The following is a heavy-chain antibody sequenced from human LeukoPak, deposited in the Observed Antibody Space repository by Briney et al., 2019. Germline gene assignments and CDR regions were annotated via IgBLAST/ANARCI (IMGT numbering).Heavy chain of an antibody. CDR3: AKDIHVPLATDGFYV. V-gene: IGHV3-30*18. Sequence: PGGPLRLSCAASGFTFSSSVMVWVRQAPGKGLEWVTFISFDGNNKYYADSVKGRFTVSRDNSKQTLYLHMNSLRVEDTALYYCAKDIHVPLATDGFYVWGQGTTVTVSS. CDR2: ISFDGNNK. J-gene: IGHJ6*02. CDR1: GFTFSSSV. D-gene: IGHD2-2*01.